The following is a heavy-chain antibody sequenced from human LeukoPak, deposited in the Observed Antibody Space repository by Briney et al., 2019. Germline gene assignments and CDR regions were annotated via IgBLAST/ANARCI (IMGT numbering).Heavy chain of an antibody. D-gene: IGHD3-3*01. V-gene: IGHV3-30*04. CDR3: AREIRGYYAAY. CDR1: GFNFVNYA. J-gene: IGHJ4*02. Sequence: RGSLRLSCAASGFNFVNYAMHWVRQAPGKGLDWVALISYDGSFQSYADSVKGRFTISRDSSTNTVSLQMNSLRDEDTAMYYCAREIRGYYAAYWGQGILVTVSS. CDR2: ISYDGSFQ.